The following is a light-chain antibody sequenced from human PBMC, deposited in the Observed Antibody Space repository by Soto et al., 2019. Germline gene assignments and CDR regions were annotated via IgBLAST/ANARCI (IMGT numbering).Light chain of an antibody. CDR2: GAS. J-gene: IGKJ5*01. V-gene: IGKV3-20*01. CDR1: QSVSSSY. CDR3: QQYVNSTGT. Sequence: EIVFTQSPGTLSLSPGERATLSCRASQSVSSSYLAWYQQKPGQAPRLLIYGASRRATGIPDRFSGSGAGSEFTLTISRLEPEDFAVYYCQQYVNSTGTFGQGTRLEIK.